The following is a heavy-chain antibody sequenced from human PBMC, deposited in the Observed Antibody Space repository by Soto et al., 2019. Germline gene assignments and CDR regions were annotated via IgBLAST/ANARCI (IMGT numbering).Heavy chain of an antibody. V-gene: IGHV3-21*01. D-gene: IGHD3-22*01. CDR1: GFLLSTHN. CDR3: ARDPGSGYYGFDY. J-gene: IGHJ4*02. Sequence: PGGSLRLSCAASGFLLSTHNINLVRQAPGKGLEWVSSISGSSTSIYYADSLKGRVTISRHHAKNSIYLQMNSVRAEDTAVYYCARDPGSGYYGFDYWGQGTLVTVSS. CDR2: ISGSSTSI.